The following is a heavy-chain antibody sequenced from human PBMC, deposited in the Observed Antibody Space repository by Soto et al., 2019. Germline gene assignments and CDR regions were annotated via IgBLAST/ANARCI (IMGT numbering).Heavy chain of an antibody. CDR3: ALTRTNCYGSTTVNKCFDS. V-gene: IGHV5-51*01. J-gene: IGHJ4*02. Sequence: PGESLKISCKVSGYTFTNYWIAWVRQMPGKGLEWMGIIYPGDSDPRYSPPFQGQVTISAGKSISTAYLQWISLKASDTAMYYCALTRTNCYGSTTVNKCFDSWGQGTLVTVSS. D-gene: IGHD2-2*01. CDR2: IYPGDSDP. CDR1: GYTFTNYW.